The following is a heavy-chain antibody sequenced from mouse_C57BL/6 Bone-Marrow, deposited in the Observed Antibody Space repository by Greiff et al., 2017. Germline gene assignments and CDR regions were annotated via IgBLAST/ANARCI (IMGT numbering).Heavy chain of an antibody. V-gene: IGHV1-62-3*01. J-gene: IGHJ4*01. Sequence: QVQLQQPGAELVKPGASVKLSCKASGYTFTSYWMHWVKQRPGRGLEWIGRIDPNSGGTKYNEKFKGKATLTADKSSSTAYMELRSLTSEDSAVYFCARDGYYDAMDYWGQGTSVTVSS. CDR1: GYTFTSYW. CDR3: ARDGYYDAMDY. CDR2: IDPNSGGT. D-gene: IGHD2-3*01.